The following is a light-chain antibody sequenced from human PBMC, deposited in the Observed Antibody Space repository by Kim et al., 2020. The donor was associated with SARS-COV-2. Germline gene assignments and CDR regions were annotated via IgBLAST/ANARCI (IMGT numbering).Light chain of an antibody. V-gene: IGKV1-33*01. Sequence: DIQMTQSPSSLSASVGGRVTITCRASQDISQYLNWYQQKPGKAPHLLIFDASNLETGVPSRFSGGGSGTDFTFTISSLQPEDIATYYCQQYDSHPLTFGGGTKVDIK. CDR3: QQYDSHPLT. CDR2: DAS. CDR1: QDISQY. J-gene: IGKJ4*02.